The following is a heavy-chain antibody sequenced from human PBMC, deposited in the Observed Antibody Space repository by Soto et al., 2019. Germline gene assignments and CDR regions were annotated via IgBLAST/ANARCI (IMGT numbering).Heavy chain of an antibody. J-gene: IGHJ6*02. D-gene: IGHD6-25*01. CDR1: GFSFSNHG. Sequence: GGSLRLSCAASGFSFSNHGMHWVRQAPGKGLEWVAAIWSDASNKYYADSGKGRLTISRDNSKNTLYLQMNTLRAEDTAVYYCATDGFNKPGYYYGMGVWDQGTTVTVSS. V-gene: IGHV3-33*03. CDR2: IWSDASNK. CDR3: ATDGFNKPGYYYGMGV.